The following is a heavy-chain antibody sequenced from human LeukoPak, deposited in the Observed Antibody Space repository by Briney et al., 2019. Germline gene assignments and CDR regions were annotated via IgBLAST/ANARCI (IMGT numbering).Heavy chain of an antibody. Sequence: GGSLRLSCAASGFTYSSYYMTWVRQAPGEGLEWVSSISSTSSYIYYADSVKGRFTISRDNAKNSLYLQMNSLGAEDTAAYYCARGSVIAAHYYYYMDVWGKGTTVTVSS. CDR3: ARGSVIAAHYYYYMDV. V-gene: IGHV3-21*01. D-gene: IGHD2-21*01. J-gene: IGHJ6*03. CDR1: GFTYSSYY. CDR2: ISSTSSYI.